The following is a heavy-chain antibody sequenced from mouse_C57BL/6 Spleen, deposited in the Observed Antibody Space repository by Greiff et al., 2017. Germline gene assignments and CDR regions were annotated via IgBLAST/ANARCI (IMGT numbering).Heavy chain of an antibody. Sequence: VQLQQSGPELVKPGASVKISCKASGYSFTSYYIHWVKQRPGQGLEWIGWIYPGSGNTKYNEKFKGKATLTAATSSSTAYMQLSSLTSEDSAVYYCARTPYYDYYFDYWGQGTTLTVSS. D-gene: IGHD2-4*01. CDR3: ARTPYYDYYFDY. J-gene: IGHJ2*01. V-gene: IGHV1-66*01. CDR2: IYPGSGNT. CDR1: GYSFTSYY.